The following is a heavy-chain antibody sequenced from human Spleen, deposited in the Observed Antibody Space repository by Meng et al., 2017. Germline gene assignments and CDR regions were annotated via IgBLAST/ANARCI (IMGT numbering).Heavy chain of an antibody. J-gene: IGHJ5*02. CDR3: ARIKDMVATFSRSNWFDP. CDR1: GGSFSGYY. CDR2: INHRGST. V-gene: IGHV4-34*01. D-gene: IGHD5-12*01. Sequence: LQQCGEGLLQPSGTLALNVAVYGGSFSGYYWSWIRQPAGKGLEWIGEINHRGSTNYNPSLKSRVTISVDTSKNQFSLKLSSVTAADTAVYYCARIKDMVATFSRSNWFDPWGQGTLVTVSS.